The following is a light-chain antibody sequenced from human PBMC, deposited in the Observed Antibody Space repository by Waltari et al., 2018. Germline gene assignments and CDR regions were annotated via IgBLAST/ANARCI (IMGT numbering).Light chain of an antibody. CDR1: QSVSSTY. CDR2: GAS. CDR3: QQYGIPPYT. V-gene: IGKV3-20*01. J-gene: IGKJ2*01. Sequence: EIVLTQSPGTLSLSPGERATLSCRASQSVSSTYLAWYQQKPGQPPRLLVYGASSRATGIPDRFSGSGSGTDFTLTISRLEPEDFAVYYCQQYGIPPYTFSQGTKLEIK.